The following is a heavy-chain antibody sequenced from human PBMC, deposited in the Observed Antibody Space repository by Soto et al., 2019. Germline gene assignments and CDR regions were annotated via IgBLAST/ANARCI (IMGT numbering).Heavy chain of an antibody. V-gene: IGHV3-23*01. CDR1: GFTFSNYA. J-gene: IGHJ4*02. D-gene: IGHD3-22*01. CDR2: ISDSGDST. Sequence: EVQLLEPGGDLVQPGGSLRLSCAASGFTFSNYAMSWVRQAPGKGLEWVSAISDSGDSTYYADSVKGRFTISRDNSKNTRYLQMNSLRAEDTAVYYCTLTYHYDSSGYYYVNWGQGILVTVSS. CDR3: TLTYHYDSSGYYYVN.